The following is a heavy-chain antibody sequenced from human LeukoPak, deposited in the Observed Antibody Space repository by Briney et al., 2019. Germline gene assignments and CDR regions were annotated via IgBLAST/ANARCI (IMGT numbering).Heavy chain of an antibody. CDR3: ARESRQWLVLGGVDY. CDR2: MSSSGSTI. V-gene: IGHV3-11*04. D-gene: IGHD6-19*01. Sequence: GGSLRLSCAASGFTFNDYYMSWIRQAPGKGLEWVSYMSSSGSTIYYADSVKGRFTISRDNAKNSLYLQMNSLRAEDTAVYYCARESRQWLVLGGVDYWGQGTMVTVSS. CDR1: GFTFNDYY. J-gene: IGHJ3*01.